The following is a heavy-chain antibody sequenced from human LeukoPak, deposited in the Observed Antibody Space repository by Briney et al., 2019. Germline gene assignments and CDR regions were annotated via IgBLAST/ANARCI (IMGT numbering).Heavy chain of an antibody. CDR3: ARDPTTVVTRVGFVLNWFDP. V-gene: IGHV1-46*01. CDR2: INPSGGST. Sequence: ASVKVSCKASGYTFTGYYMHWVRQAPGQGLEWMGIINPSGGSTSYAQKFQGRVTMTRDMSTSTVYMELSSLRSEDTAVYYCARDPTTVVTRVGFVLNWFDPWGQGTLVTVSS. J-gene: IGHJ5*02. D-gene: IGHD4-23*01. CDR1: GYTFTGYY.